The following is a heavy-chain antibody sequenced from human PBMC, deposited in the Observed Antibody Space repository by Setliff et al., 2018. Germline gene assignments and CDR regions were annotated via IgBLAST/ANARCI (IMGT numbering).Heavy chain of an antibody. V-gene: IGHV3-21*01. CDR1: GFTFSSYS. CDR3: SRDLQGSGDYVVDY. CDR2: VSSSSYYI. Sequence: NPGGSLRLSCAAAGFTFSSYSMNWVRQAPGKGLEWVSSVSSSSYYINYADSVRGRFTISRDNAENSLTLQMNSLRVEDTAVYYCSRDLQGSGDYVVDYWGQGTLVTVSS. D-gene: IGHD4-17*01. J-gene: IGHJ4*02.